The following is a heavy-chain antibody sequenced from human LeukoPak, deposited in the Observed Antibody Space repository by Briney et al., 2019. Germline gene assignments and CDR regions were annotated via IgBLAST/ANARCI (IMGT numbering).Heavy chain of an antibody. D-gene: IGHD6-19*01. Sequence: PSETLSLTCAVYGGSLSGYYWSWIRQPPGKGLEWIGEINHSGSTSYNPSLKSRVTISVDTSKNQLSLTLSSMTAADTAVYYCARQWLVSPLFDYWGQGTMVTVSS. CDR3: ARQWLVSPLFDY. CDR1: GGSLSGYY. V-gene: IGHV4-34*01. CDR2: INHSGST. J-gene: IGHJ4*02.